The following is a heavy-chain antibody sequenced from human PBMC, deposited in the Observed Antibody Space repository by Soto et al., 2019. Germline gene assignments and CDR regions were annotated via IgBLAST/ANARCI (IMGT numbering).Heavy chain of an antibody. CDR1: GGSISSYY. CDR2: IYYSGST. J-gene: IGHJ5*02. D-gene: IGHD1-1*01. Sequence: PSETLSLTCTVSGGSISSYYWSWIRQPPGKGLECIGYIYYSGSTNYNPSLKSRVTISVDTSKNQFSLKLSSVTAADTAVYYCARVQERRSRASWWFDPWGQGTLVTVSS. V-gene: IGHV4-59*01. CDR3: ARVQERRSRASWWFDP.